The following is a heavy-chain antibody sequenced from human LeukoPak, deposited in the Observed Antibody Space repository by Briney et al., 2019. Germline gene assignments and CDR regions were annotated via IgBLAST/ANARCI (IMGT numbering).Heavy chain of an antibody. D-gene: IGHD6-19*01. CDR2: IKEDGSEK. J-gene: IGHJ4*02. Sequence: GGSLRLSCAASGFTFTTYWMSWVRQAPGKGLEWVANIKEDGSEKYYVDSVKGRFTISRDNAKNSLYLQMNSLRAEDTAVYYCARDTSQSSGHDYWGQGTLVTVSS. CDR1: GFTFTTYW. CDR3: ARDTSQSSGHDY. V-gene: IGHV3-7*01.